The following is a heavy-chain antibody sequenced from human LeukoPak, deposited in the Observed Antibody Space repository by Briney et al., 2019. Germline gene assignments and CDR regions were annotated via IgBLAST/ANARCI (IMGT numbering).Heavy chain of an antibody. V-gene: IGHV3-64*01. J-gene: IGHJ4*02. D-gene: IGHD2-2*01. CDR1: GFNFSCYA. Sequence: AGGSLRLSCAASGFNFSCYAMHWVRQAPGKGLEYVSAISSNGGSTYYANSVKGRFTISRNNSKNTLYLQMGSLRAEDMAVYYCALGYCSSTSCFAFDYWGQGTLVTVSS. CDR3: ALGYCSSTSCFAFDY. CDR2: ISSNGGST.